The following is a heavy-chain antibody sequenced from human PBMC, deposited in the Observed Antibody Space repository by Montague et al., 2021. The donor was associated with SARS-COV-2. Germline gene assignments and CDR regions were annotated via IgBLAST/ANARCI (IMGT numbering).Heavy chain of an antibody. D-gene: IGHD1-14*01. V-gene: IGHV6-1*01. CDR2: TYYRSKWYN. CDR1: GDSVSSNIAA. Sequence: CAISGDSVSSNIAAWNWIRQSPSRGLEWLGRTYYRSKWYNDYAVSVRSRITISPDTSKNQSSLQLNSVTPEDTAVYYCTQARGPGRTTWHYFDYWGQGTLVAVSS. CDR3: TQARGPGRTTWHYFDY. J-gene: IGHJ4*02.